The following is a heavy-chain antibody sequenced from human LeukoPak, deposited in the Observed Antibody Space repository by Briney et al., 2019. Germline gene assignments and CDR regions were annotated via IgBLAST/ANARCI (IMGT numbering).Heavy chain of an antibody. Sequence: SETLSLTCAVYGGSFSGYYWSWIRQPPGKGLEWIGEINHSGSTDYNPSLKSRVTISVDTSKNQFSLKLSSVTAADTAVYYGARVGGPEGATRYWGQGTLVTVSS. D-gene: IGHD1-26*01. CDR1: GGSFSGYY. J-gene: IGHJ4*02. CDR2: INHSGST. V-gene: IGHV4-34*01. CDR3: ARVGGPEGATRY.